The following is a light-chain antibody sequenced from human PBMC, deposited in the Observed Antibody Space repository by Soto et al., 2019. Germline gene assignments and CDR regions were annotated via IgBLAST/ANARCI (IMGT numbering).Light chain of an antibody. V-gene: IGKV1-39*01. Sequence: DIQMTQSPSSLSASVGDRVTITCRASQTINNYVSWYQQKPGKAPKSLIYAASTLQRGVPTRFSGGGSGTDFTLPLDSLQIADSEIYYCQQSSKNPRTFGQGTKVEI. CDR1: QTINNY. J-gene: IGKJ1*01. CDR3: QQSSKNPRT. CDR2: AAS.